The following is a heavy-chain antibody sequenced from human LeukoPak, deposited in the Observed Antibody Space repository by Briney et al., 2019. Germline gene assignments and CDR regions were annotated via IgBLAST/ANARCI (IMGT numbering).Heavy chain of an antibody. CDR1: GFTFSSYS. V-gene: IGHV3-21*01. CDR2: ISSSSSYI. Sequence: PGGSLRLSCAASGFTFSSYSMNWVRQAPGKGLEWVSSISSSSSYIYYADSVKGRFTISRDNAKNSLYLQMNSLRAKDTAVYYCARSFYYYDSSGYFPEAYYYGMDVWGQGTTVTVSS. J-gene: IGHJ6*02. D-gene: IGHD3-22*01. CDR3: ARSFYYYDSSGYFPEAYYYGMDV.